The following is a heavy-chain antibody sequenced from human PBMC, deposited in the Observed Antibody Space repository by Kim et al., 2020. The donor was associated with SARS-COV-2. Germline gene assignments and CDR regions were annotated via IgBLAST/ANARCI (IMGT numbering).Heavy chain of an antibody. CDR2: INAGNGNT. D-gene: IGHD6-13*01. J-gene: IGHJ4*02. V-gene: IGHV1-3*01. CDR3: ARERSYSSSWGYYFDY. Sequence: ASVKVSCKASGYTFTSYAMHWVRQAPGQRLEWMGWINAGNGNTKYSQKFQGRVTITRDTSASTAYMELSSLRSEDTAVYYCARERSYSSSWGYYFDYWGQGTLVTVSS. CDR1: GYTFTSYA.